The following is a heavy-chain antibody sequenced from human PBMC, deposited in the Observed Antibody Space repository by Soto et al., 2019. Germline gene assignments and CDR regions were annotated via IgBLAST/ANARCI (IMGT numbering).Heavy chain of an antibody. Sequence: SETLSLTCTVSGGSISSSSYYWGWIRQPPGNGLEWIGSIYYSGSTYYNPSLKSRVTISVDTSKNQFSLKLSSVTAADTAVYYCARSIVIAYYYYGMDVWGQGTTVTVSS. J-gene: IGHJ6*02. CDR3: ARSIVIAYYYYGMDV. CDR2: IYYSGST. V-gene: IGHV4-39*01. D-gene: IGHD3-16*02. CDR1: GGSISSSSYY.